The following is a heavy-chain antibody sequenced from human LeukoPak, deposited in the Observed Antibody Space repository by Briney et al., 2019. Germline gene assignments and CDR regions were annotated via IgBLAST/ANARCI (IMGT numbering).Heavy chain of an antibody. D-gene: IGHD3-9*01. CDR1: GFTFSSYA. CDR2: ISSNGGST. V-gene: IGHV3-64*01. CDR3: ARVPQPLNDILTGYLDY. Sequence: PGGSLRLSCAASGFTFSSYAMHWVRQAPGKGLEYVSAISSNGGSTYYANSVKGRFTISRDNAKNSLYLQMNSLRAEDTAVYYCARVPQPLNDILTGYLDYWGQGTLVTASS. J-gene: IGHJ4*02.